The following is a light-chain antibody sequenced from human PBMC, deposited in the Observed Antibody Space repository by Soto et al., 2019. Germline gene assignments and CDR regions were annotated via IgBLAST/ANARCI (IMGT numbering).Light chain of an antibody. CDR2: DAS. J-gene: IGKJ4*01. V-gene: IGKV1-33*01. CDR3: QQYDNLPLT. Sequence: DIEMTQSPSSLSASVGDRVTITCRASQSISSYLNWYQQKAGRAPKFLIYDASNLETGVPSRFSGSGSGTDFTLTISSLQPEDIATYYCQQYDNLPLTFGGGTKVDIK. CDR1: QSISSY.